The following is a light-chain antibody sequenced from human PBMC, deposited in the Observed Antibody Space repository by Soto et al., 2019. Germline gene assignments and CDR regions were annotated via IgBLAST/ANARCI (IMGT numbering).Light chain of an antibody. CDR1: QSVSSY. CDR2: DAS. J-gene: IGKJ5*01. CDR3: QQRSNWPPIT. Sequence: GLTQSPPALSPSPGERATLSCRASQSVSSYPAWYQQKPGQAPRLLIYDASNRATGIPARFSGSGSGTDFTLTISSLEPEDFAVYYCQQRSNWPPITFGQGTRLEI. V-gene: IGKV3-11*01.